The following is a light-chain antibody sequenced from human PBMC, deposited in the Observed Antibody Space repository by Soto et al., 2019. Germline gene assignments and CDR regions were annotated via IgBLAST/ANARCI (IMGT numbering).Light chain of an antibody. CDR3: CSYVGARRYV. CDR2: EGN. CDR1: ISDVGSSNL. Sequence: QSALTQPASVSGSPGQSITLSCAGSISDVGSSNLVSWYQQHPGKVPKPIIYEGNRRPSGVSSRFSGSHSGKTASLTISGLQAEDEADYYCCSYVGARRYVFVIATKLTVL. V-gene: IGLV2-23*01. J-gene: IGLJ1*01.